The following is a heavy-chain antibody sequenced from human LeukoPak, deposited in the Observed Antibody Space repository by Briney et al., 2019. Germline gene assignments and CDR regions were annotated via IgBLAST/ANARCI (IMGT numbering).Heavy chain of an antibody. D-gene: IGHD5-12*01. CDR1: GYTFTTYA. CDR2: INPNSGGT. V-gene: IGHV1-69*10. J-gene: IGHJ4*02. CDR3: ARDMTPQYSGYAPGYY. Sequence: GASVKVSCKASGYTFTTYAMNWVRQAPGQGLEWMGWINPNSGGTNYAQKFQGRVTITADKSTSTAYMELSSLRSEDTAVYYCARDMTPQYSGYAPGYYWGQGTLVTVSS.